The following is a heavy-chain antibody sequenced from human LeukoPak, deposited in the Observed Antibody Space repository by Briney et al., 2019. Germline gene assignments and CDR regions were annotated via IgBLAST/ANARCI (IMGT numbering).Heavy chain of an antibody. V-gene: IGHV7-4-1*02. Sequence: ASVKVSCKASGYTFTSYAMNWVRQAPGQGLEWMGWINTNTGNPTYAQGFTGRFVFSLDTSVSTAYLQISSLKAEDTAVYYCARSQTDDYVWGSYLYWGQGTLVTVSS. D-gene: IGHD3-16*02. CDR1: GYTFTSYA. CDR2: INTNTGNP. CDR3: ARSQTDDYVWGSYLY. J-gene: IGHJ4*02.